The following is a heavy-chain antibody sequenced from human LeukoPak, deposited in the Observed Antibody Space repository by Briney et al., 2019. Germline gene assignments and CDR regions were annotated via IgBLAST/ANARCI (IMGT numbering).Heavy chain of an antibody. J-gene: IGHJ4*02. Sequence: GGSPRLSCAASAFTFSSYAMHWVRQAPGKGLEYVSGISSNGDSTYYANSVKGRFTISRDNSKNTLYLQMGSLRAEDMAVYYCARALNIDYPRAPDYWGQGTLVTVSS. D-gene: IGHD4-11*01. CDR2: ISSNGDST. CDR3: ARALNIDYPRAPDY. CDR1: AFTFSSYA. V-gene: IGHV3-64*01.